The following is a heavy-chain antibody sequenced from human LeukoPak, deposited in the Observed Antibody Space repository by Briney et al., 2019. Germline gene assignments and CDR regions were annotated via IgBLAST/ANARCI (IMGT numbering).Heavy chain of an antibody. Sequence: GASVKVSCKASGGTFSSYAISWVRRAPGQGLEWMGGIIPIFGTANYAQKFQGRVTTTADESTSTAYMELSSLRSEDTAVYYCAREGNYYGSGTRRDYFDYWGQGTLVTVSS. CDR2: IIPIFGTA. CDR1: GGTFSSYA. D-gene: IGHD3-10*01. V-gene: IGHV1-69*13. J-gene: IGHJ4*02. CDR3: AREGNYYGSGTRRDYFDY.